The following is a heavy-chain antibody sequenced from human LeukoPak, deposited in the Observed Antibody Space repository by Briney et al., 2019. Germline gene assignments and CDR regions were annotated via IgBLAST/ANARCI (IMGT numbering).Heavy chain of an antibody. CDR2: IWYDGSNK. D-gene: IGHD3-16*01. Sequence: GGSLRLSCAASGFTFSSYAMHWVRQAPGKGLEWVAVIWYDGSNKYYADSVKGRFTISRDNSKNTLYLQMNSLRAEDTAVYYCVRDMKRSYFDYWGQGTLVTVSS. CDR1: GFTFSSYA. V-gene: IGHV3-33*08. CDR3: VRDMKRSYFDY. J-gene: IGHJ4*02.